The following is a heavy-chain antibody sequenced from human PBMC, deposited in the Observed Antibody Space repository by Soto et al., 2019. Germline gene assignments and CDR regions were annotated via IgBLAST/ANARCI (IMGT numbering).Heavy chain of an antibody. V-gene: IGHV5-51*01. Sequence: GESLKISCKGSGYTFTTYWIGWVRQMRGTGLEWMGIVSSGDSNNKYSPSFQGHVTISADKSINTADLQWSSLKASDTAMYYCARGGYGDNSEDAFYIWGPGTMVTVSS. CDR1: GYTFTTYW. J-gene: IGHJ3*02. CDR2: VSSGDSNN. D-gene: IGHD5-18*01. CDR3: ARGGYGDNSEDAFYI.